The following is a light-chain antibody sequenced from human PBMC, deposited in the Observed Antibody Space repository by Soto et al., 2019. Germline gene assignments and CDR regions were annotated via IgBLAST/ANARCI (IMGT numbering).Light chain of an antibody. V-gene: IGKV3-20*01. CDR1: PSVSGSN. CDR3: QQYGSSPTWT. CDR2: GAS. J-gene: IGKJ1*01. Sequence: EIVLTQSPGTLSLSPGERATLSCRASPSVSGSNLAWYQQKPGQAPRLVIYGASSRATGIPDRFSGSGSRTDFTLTISRLEPEDFAEYYCQQYGSSPTWTFGQGTKVDIK.